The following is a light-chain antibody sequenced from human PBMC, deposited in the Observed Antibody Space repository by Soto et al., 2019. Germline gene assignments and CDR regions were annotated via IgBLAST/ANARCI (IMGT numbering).Light chain of an antibody. V-gene: IGKV1-17*01. CDR1: QGIRND. Sequence: IQMTQSPSSLSASVGDRVTITCRASQGIRNDLGWYQQKPGKPPNLLIYKASTLASGVPSRFSGSGSGTEFTLTINSLQPDDFATYYCQQYNSYPVGFGQGTKVDI. CDR2: KAS. J-gene: IGKJ1*01. CDR3: QQYNSYPVG.